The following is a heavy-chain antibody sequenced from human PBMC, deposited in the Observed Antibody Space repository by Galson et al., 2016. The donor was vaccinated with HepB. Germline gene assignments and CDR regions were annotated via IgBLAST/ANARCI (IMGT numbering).Heavy chain of an antibody. D-gene: IGHD3-10*01. V-gene: IGHV3-11*06. CDR3: ARVGSLAGSGTYDY. J-gene: IGHJ4*02. CDR1: GFTFSDFY. Sequence: SLRLSCAVSGFTFSDFYMSWLRQAPGKELEWLSYISGSGSDTIYADSLKGRFTISRDNAENSLFLQIHSLGVEDTAVYYCARVGSLAGSGTYDYWGQGTLVTVSS. CDR2: ISGSGSDT.